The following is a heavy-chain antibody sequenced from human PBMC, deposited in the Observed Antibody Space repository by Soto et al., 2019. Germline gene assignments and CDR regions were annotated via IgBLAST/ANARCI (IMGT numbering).Heavy chain of an antibody. CDR1: GFTFSAYY. CDR2: ISDSGSLT. CDR3: ARALVLGVGALSQ. V-gene: IGHV3-11*01. Sequence: QVQLVESGGGLVKPDGSLRLSCAASGFTFSAYYMSWIRQAPGKGLEWVSYISDSGSLTHYGDSVKGRFTISRDNAKASLYLQMDSLRAEDTAIYYCARALVLGVGALSQWGQGTLVTVSS. D-gene: IGHD1-26*01. J-gene: IGHJ4*02.